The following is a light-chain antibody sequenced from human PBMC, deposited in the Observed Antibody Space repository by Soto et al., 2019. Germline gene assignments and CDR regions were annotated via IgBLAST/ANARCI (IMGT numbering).Light chain of an antibody. J-gene: IGLJ2*01. V-gene: IGLV4-69*01. CDR3: QTWAPGV. CDR2: LNSDGSH. CDR1: SGHSSYA. Sequence: QLVLTQSPSASASLGASVKLTCTLSSGHSSYAIAWHQQQPEKGPRYLMKLNSDGSHSKGDGIPDRFSGSSSGAERYLTISSLQSEDEADYYCQTWAPGVFGGGTKLTVL.